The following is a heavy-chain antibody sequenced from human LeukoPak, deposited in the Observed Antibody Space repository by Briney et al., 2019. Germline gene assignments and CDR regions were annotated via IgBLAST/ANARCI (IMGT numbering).Heavy chain of an antibody. CDR2: INPNSGGT. Sequence: ASVKVSCKASGYTFTAYYMYWVRQAPGQGLECMGRINPNSGGTNYAQKFQGRVTMPRDTSISTAYMELSRLTSDDTAVYYCATSSEGGYSYGSDIDYWGQGTLVTVSS. J-gene: IGHJ4*02. D-gene: IGHD5-18*01. CDR1: GYTFTAYY. V-gene: IGHV1-2*06. CDR3: ATSSEGGYSYGSDIDY.